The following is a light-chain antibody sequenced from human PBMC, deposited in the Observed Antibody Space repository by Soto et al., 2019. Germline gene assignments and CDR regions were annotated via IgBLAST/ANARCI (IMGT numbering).Light chain of an antibody. J-gene: IGLJ1*01. Sequence: SYELTQPPSVSVSPGQTARITCSGDALAKQYAYWYQQKPGQAPVLVIYKDTERPSGVPERFSGSSSGTTVTLTISGVQAEDEADYYCQSADSSGTSYVFGTGTNLTVL. CDR2: KDT. CDR1: ALAKQY. CDR3: QSADSSGTSYV. V-gene: IGLV3-25*03.